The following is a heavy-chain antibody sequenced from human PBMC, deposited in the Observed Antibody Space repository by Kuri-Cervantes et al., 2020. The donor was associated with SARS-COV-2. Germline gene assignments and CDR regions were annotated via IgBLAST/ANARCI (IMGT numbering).Heavy chain of an antibody. J-gene: IGHJ4*02. CDR3: ARETELGTDY. D-gene: IGHD7-27*01. V-gene: IGHV3-23*01. CDR2: ISGSGGST. CDR1: GFTFSGYA. Sequence: GESLKISCAASGFTFSGYAMSWVRQAPGKGLEWVSAISGSGGSTYYADSVKGRFTISRDNSKNTLYLQMNSLRAEDTAVYYCARETELGTDYWGQGTLVTVSS.